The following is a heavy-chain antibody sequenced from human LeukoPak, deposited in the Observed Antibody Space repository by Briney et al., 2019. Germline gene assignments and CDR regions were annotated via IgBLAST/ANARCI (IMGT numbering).Heavy chain of an antibody. J-gene: IGHJ5*02. D-gene: IGHD6-13*01. CDR3: ARESGIAAALDL. Sequence: GGSLRLSCAASGFTFIKYAMSWVRQAPGKGLEWVSSVSGNGGTTYYADSVKGRFTISRDNSKNTVYLQMNSLRAEDTAVYYCARESGIAAALDLWGQGTLVTVSS. CDR2: VSGNGGTT. V-gene: IGHV3-23*01. CDR1: GFTFIKYA.